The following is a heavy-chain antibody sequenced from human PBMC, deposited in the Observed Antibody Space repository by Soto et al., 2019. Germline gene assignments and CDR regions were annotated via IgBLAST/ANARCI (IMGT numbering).Heavy chain of an antibody. J-gene: IGHJ5*02. CDR1: GFTFSLFS. V-gene: IGHV3-21*01. CDR3: ASALISPEGSFDP. Sequence: GGSLRLSCTASGFTFSLFSMEWVRQAPGKGLEWVSSISPSTSYTYYADSVKGRFTTSRDNAKNSVYLQMNSLRAEDTAVYYCASALISPEGSFDPWGQGTLVTVSS. CDR2: ISPSTSYT. D-gene: IGHD3-10*01.